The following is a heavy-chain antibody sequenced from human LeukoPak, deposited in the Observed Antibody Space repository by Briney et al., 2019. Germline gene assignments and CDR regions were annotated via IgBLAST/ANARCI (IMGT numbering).Heavy chain of an antibody. J-gene: IGHJ4*02. Sequence: SVKVSCKSSGGTFSSYAISWVRQAPGQGLEWMGRIIPILGIANYAQKFQGRVTITADKSTSTAYMELSSLRSEDTAVYYCARDPQYDGDYVGYWGQGTLVTVSS. V-gene: IGHV1-69*04. D-gene: IGHD4-17*01. CDR1: GGTFSSYA. CDR3: ARDPQYDGDYVGY. CDR2: IIPILGIA.